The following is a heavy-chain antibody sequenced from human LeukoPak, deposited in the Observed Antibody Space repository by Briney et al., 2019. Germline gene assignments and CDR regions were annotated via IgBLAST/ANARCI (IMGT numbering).Heavy chain of an antibody. CDR2: INPKSGGT. CDR3: ARDFSCSSTSCHYYYYYYMDV. Sequence: GPVKVSCKASGYTFTGYYMHWVRQAPGQGLEWMGRINPKSGGTNYAQKFQGRVTMTRDTSISTAYMELSRLRSDDTAVYYCARDFSCSSTSCHYYYYYYMDVWGKGTTVTVSS. J-gene: IGHJ6*03. V-gene: IGHV1-2*06. D-gene: IGHD2-2*01. CDR1: GYTFTGYY.